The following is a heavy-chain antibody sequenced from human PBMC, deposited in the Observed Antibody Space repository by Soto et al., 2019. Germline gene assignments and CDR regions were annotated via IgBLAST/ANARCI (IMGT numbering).Heavy chain of an antibody. CDR3: ARLGSSSPSSYFYYYSYMDV. CDR2: INAGNGNT. J-gene: IGHJ6*03. CDR1: GYTFTSFA. D-gene: IGHD6-6*01. Sequence: ASVKVSCKASGYTFTSFAMHWVRQAPGQRLEWMGWINAGNGNTKYSQKFQGRVTITRDTSASTAYMELSSLRSEDTAVYYCARLGSSSPSSYFYYYSYMDVWGKGTTVTVSS. V-gene: IGHV1-3*01.